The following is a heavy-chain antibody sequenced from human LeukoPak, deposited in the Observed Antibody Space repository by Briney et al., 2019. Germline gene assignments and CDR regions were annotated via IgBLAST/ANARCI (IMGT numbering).Heavy chain of an antibody. CDR1: GFTFSTYW. Sequence: GGSLRLSCAASGFTFSTYWMNWVRQAPGKGLEWVANRHQDGSEKHCVDSVKGRFIPSSDNDKHSLYLQMNSLSPDDTAIYYCARGTSMPAATNRVVHYRGQGTLVPVSS. D-gene: IGHD6-13*01. CDR3: ARGTSMPAATNRVVHY. CDR2: RHQDGSEK. V-gene: IGHV3-7*01. J-gene: IGHJ4*02.